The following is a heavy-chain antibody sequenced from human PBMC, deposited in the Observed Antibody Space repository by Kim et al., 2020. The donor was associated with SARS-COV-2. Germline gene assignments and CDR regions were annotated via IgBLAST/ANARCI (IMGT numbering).Heavy chain of an antibody. J-gene: IGHJ3*01. CDR3: ARNLVTGQLNAAFDL. V-gene: IGHV3-74*01. CDR2: ITGDGSGP. D-gene: IGHD1-20*01. CDR1: GFTFSRHW. Sequence: GGSLRLSCAASGFTFSRHWMHWVRQTPGEGLVWLSRITGDGSGPTYADSVKGRFTISRDNVENTLYLEMKSLRADDSAVYYCARNLVTGQLNAAFDLWGQGTEVTVS.